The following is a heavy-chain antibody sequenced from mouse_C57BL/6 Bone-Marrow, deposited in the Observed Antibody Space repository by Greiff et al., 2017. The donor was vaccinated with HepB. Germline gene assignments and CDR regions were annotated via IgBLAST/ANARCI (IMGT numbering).Heavy chain of an antibody. CDR3: ARALYYDYAAMDY. Sequence: VKLQESGAELARPGASVKLSCKASGYTFTSYGISWVKQRTGQGLEWIGEIYPRSGNTYYNEKFKGKATLTADKSSSTAYMELRSLTSEDSAVYFCARALYYDYAAMDYWGQGTSVTVSS. D-gene: IGHD2-1*01. J-gene: IGHJ4*01. CDR2: IYPRSGNT. V-gene: IGHV1-81*01. CDR1: GYTFTSYG.